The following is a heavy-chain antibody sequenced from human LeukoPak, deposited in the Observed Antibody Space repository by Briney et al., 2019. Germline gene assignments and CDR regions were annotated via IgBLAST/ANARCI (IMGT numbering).Heavy chain of an antibody. V-gene: IGHV3-9*01. CDR3: AKVVSAYDPVFDL. Sequence: PGGSLRLSCAASGFTFDDYAMHWVRQAPGKGLGWVSGISWNSGSIGYADSVKGRFTISRDNNKNSLYLQMNSLTSDDTALYSCAKVVSAYDPVFDLWGRGTLVTVSS. J-gene: IGHJ2*01. CDR1: GFTFDDYA. CDR2: ISWNSGSI. D-gene: IGHD5-12*01.